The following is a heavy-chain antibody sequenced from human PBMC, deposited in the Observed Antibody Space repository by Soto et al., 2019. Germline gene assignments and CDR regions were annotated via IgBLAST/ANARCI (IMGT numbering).Heavy chain of an antibody. D-gene: IGHD2-21*02. V-gene: IGHV1-69*13. Sequence: SLKRACKASVGGFSRYAVSWVRQKPGQGLEWMGGIIPIFGTANYAQKFQGRVTITADESTSTAYMELSSLRSEDTAVYYCARDLTCGGDCYSYYLDYWGQGTLVTVSS. CDR2: IIPIFGTA. CDR1: VGGFSRYA. CDR3: ARDLTCGGDCYSYYLDY. J-gene: IGHJ4*02.